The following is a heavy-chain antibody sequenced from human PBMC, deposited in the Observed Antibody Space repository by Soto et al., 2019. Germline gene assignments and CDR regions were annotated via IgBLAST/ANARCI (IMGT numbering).Heavy chain of an antibody. CDR2: IYHSGST. V-gene: IGHV4-30-2*01. D-gene: IGHD4-17*01. CDR1: GGSINSGDYS. CDR3: ARAGESETSQPNWFDP. Sequence: PSDTLSLTCAVSGGSINSGDYSWSWIRQPPGKGLEWLGYIYHSGSTYYSPSLKSRVTISVDRSRNQFSLKLSSVTAADTAVYYCARAGESETSQPNWFDPWGQGTLVTVSS. J-gene: IGHJ5*02.